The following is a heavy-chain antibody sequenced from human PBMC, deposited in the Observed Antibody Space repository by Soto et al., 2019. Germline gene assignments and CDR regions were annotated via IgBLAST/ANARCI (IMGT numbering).Heavy chain of an antibody. CDR3: ARAMANYFDY. CDR2: IRDSGST. Sequence: QVQLQESGPGLVKPSQTLSVTCTVSGGSVSSDDYSWSWIRQHPGKGLEWIGYIRDSGSTYYNPSLEVRVTISVDTSKNQFSLRLMSVTAADTAVYYCARAMANYFDYWGQGTLVTASS. CDR1: GGSVSSDDYS. V-gene: IGHV4-31*03. D-gene: IGHD2-8*01. J-gene: IGHJ4*02.